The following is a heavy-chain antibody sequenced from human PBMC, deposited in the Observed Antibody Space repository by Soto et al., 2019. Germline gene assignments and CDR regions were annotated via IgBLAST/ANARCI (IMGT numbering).Heavy chain of an antibody. Sequence: ASVKVSCKASGGTFSSYAISWVRQAPGQGLEWMGGIIPIFGTANYAQKFQGRVTITADESTSTAYMELSSLRSEDTAVYYCASPRLGWYAFDIWGQGTMVTVSS. V-gene: IGHV1-69*13. CDR1: GGTFSSYA. CDR3: ASPRLGWYAFDI. D-gene: IGHD6-13*01. CDR2: IIPIFGTA. J-gene: IGHJ3*02.